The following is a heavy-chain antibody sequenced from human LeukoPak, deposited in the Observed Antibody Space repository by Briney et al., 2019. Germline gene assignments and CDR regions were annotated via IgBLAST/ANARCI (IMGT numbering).Heavy chain of an antibody. CDR1: GYTFTSYD. CDR2: MNPNSGNT. V-gene: IGHV1-8*01. Sequence: ASVKVSCKASGYTFTSYDINWVRQATGQGLEWMGWMNPNSGNTGYAQKFQGRVTMTRNTSISTAYMELSSLRSEDTAVYYCARGSAYCGGDCYYFDYWGQGTLVTVSS. CDR3: ARGSAYCGGDCYYFDY. J-gene: IGHJ4*02. D-gene: IGHD2-21*02.